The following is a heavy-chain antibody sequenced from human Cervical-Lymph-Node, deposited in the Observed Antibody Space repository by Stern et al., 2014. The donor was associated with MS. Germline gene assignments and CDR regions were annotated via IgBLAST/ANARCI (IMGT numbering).Heavy chain of an antibody. D-gene: IGHD5-24*01. Sequence: EVQLVESGGGLIQPGGSLRLSCAASGFTVSSNYMSWVRQAPGKGLEWVSFIYRGGSTYYADSVKGRFTIPRDNSKNTLYLQMNSLRAEDTAVYYCARDSSGYNYFDYWGQGTLVTVSS. CDR2: IYRGGST. CDR1: GFTVSSNY. J-gene: IGHJ4*02. CDR3: ARDSSGYNYFDY. V-gene: IGHV3-53*01.